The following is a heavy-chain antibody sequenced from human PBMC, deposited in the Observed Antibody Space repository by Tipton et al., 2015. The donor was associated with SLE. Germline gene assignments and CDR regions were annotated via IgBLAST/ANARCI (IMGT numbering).Heavy chain of an antibody. CDR1: GFTFSSYA. J-gene: IGHJ4*02. CDR3: ARDGAYSSGAGDY. CDR2: INHRGST. V-gene: IGHV4-34*01. D-gene: IGHD6-19*01. Sequence: LRLSCAASGFTFSSYAMSWIRQPPGKGLEWIGEINHRGSTNYNPSLKSRLTISVDTSKNQFSLKLSSVTAADTAVYYCARDGAYSSGAGDYWGQGTLVTVSS.